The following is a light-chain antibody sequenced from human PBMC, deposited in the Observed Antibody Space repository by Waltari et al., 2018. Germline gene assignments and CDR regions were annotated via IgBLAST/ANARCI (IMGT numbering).Light chain of an antibody. CDR3: QVWESSSDQGV. J-gene: IGLJ3*02. CDR2: DST. Sequence: VLTQPLSMSVTPGQTARMTCWGSNLEGQSVHWYQQRPGQAPVLVVHDSTDRPSGIPERFSGSISANTAVLTISRVEVVDEADYYCQVWESSSDQGVFGRGTKLTVL. CDR1: NLEGQS. V-gene: IGLV3-21*02.